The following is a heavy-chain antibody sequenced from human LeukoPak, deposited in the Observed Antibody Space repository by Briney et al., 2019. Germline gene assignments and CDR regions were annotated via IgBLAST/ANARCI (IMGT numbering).Heavy chain of an antibody. V-gene: IGHV3-23*01. CDR2: IGAGGDIT. Sequence: GGSLRLSCAASEFIFSSYVMSWVRQAPGKGLEWVSSIGAGGDITYYADSVKGRFTISRDNSKNTLFLQMNSLRAEDTAVYYCARPVYSGSYYYYYGMDVWGQGTTVTVSS. CDR3: ARPVYSGSYYYYYGMDV. J-gene: IGHJ6*02. D-gene: IGHD1-26*01. CDR1: EFIFSSYV.